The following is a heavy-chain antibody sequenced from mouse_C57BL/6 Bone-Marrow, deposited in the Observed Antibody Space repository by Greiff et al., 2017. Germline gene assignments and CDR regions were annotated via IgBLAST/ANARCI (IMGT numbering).Heavy chain of an antibody. V-gene: IGHV14-4*01. CDR3: TTGYDYDLDY. CDR1: GFNIQDDY. J-gene: IGHJ4*01. CDR2: IDPENGDT. D-gene: IGHD2-4*01. Sequence: EVQLQQSGAELVRPGASVKLSCTASGFNIQDDYMHWVKQRPEQGLEWIGWIDPENGDTEYASKFQGKATITADTSSNTAYLQLSSLTSEATAVYYCTTGYDYDLDYWGQGTSVTVSS.